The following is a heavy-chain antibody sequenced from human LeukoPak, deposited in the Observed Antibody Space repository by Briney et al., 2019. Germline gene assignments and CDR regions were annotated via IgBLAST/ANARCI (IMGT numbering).Heavy chain of an antibody. CDR3: ARGSSGSYYTLFDY. Sequence: PGGSLRLSCAASGFTVSSNYMTWVRQAPGKGLEWVSVIYSGGSIYYADSVKGRFTVSRDNSKNSLYLQMNSLRAEDTAVYYCARGSSGSYYTLFDYWGQGTLVTVSS. CDR1: GFTVSSNY. J-gene: IGHJ4*02. CDR2: IYSGGSI. D-gene: IGHD3-10*01. V-gene: IGHV3-53*01.